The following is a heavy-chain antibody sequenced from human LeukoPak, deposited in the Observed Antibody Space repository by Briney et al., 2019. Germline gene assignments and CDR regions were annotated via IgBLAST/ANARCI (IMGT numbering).Heavy chain of an antibody. Sequence: SETLSLTCTVSGGSISSDYWSWIRQPPGKGLEWIGYIYYSGSTNYNPSLKSRVTISVDTSKNQFSLKLSSVTAADTAVYYCARDLVRAAPGYWGQGTLVTVSS. J-gene: IGHJ4*02. D-gene: IGHD3-10*01. V-gene: IGHV4-59*01. CDR3: ARDLVRAAPGY. CDR1: GGSISSDY. CDR2: IYYSGST.